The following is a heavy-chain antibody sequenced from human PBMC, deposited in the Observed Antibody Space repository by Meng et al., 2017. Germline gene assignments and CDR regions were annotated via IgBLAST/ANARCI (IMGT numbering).Heavy chain of an antibody. Sequence: ASVKVSCKASYYTFASFAISWLRRAPGQGLEWMGWISPYNGNTMYAKKFQGRVTTTTDTSTSTAYMELRSLRSDDTAVYYCARIPPPYYYDHSGGFDYWGQGTLVTVSS. J-gene: IGHJ4*02. D-gene: IGHD3-22*01. CDR1: YYTFASFA. V-gene: IGHV1-18*01. CDR3: ARIPPPYYYDHSGGFDY. CDR2: ISPYNGNT.